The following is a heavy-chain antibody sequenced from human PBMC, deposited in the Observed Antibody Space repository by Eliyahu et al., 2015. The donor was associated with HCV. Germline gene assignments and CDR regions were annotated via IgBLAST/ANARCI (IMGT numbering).Heavy chain of an antibody. Sequence: EVQLVQSGAEVKKPGESLRISCQGSGYNFTNYWITWVRQMPGKGLEWMGKIDPSDSYTNYSPSFQGHVTISADKSISTAFLQWSSLKASDTAIYYCARQGLFWSGYHPNWFDLWGQGTLVTVSS. CDR1: GYNFTNYW. CDR2: IDPSDSYT. V-gene: IGHV5-10-1*03. D-gene: IGHD3-3*01. CDR3: ARQGLFWSGYHPNWFDL. J-gene: IGHJ5*02.